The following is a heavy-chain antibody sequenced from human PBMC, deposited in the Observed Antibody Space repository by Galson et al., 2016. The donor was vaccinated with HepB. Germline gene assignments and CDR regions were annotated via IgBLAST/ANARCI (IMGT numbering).Heavy chain of an antibody. Sequence: AMGWVRQAPGKGLEWVSAISNSGGITYYADSVKGRFTISRDNSKDTLYLQMNSLRAEDTAVYYCAKEFVATASVVGDYWGQGTLVTVSS. CDR1: A. CDR2: ISNSGGIT. D-gene: IGHD2-21*01. V-gene: IGHV3-23*01. J-gene: IGHJ4*02. CDR3: AKEFVATASVVGDY.